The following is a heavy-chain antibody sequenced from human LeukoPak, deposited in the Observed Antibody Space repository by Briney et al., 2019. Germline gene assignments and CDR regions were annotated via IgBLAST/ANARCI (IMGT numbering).Heavy chain of an antibody. J-gene: IGHJ4*02. V-gene: IGHV4-59*12. CDR3: ARARDGYDLDY. Sequence: PSETLSLTCTVSGGSISNYYWSWIRQPPGKGLEWIGYIYYSGSTYYNPSLKSRVTISVDTSKNQFSLKLSSVTAADTAVYYCARARDGYDLDYWGQGTLVTVSS. CDR1: GGSISNYY. CDR2: IYYSGST. D-gene: IGHD5-12*01.